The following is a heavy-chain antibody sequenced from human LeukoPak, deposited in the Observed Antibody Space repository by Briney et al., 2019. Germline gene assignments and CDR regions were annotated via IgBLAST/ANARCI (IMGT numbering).Heavy chain of an antibody. Sequence: GGSLRLSCAASGFTFSSYAMSWVRQAPGKGLEWVSAISGSGGSTYYVDSVKGRFTISRDNSKNTLYLQMNSLRAEDTAVHYCAKEDYYGSGSYYYYYGMDVWGQGTTVTVSS. CDR2: ISGSGGST. D-gene: IGHD3-10*01. CDR1: GFTFSSYA. V-gene: IGHV3-23*01. CDR3: AKEDYYGSGSYYYYYGMDV. J-gene: IGHJ6*02.